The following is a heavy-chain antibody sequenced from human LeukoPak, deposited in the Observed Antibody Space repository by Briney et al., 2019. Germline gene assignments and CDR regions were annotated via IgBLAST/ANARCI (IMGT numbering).Heavy chain of an antibody. CDR1: GVSISSTTYY. CDR3: AKQYFDF. J-gene: IGHJ4*02. V-gene: IGHV4-39*01. Sequence: SESLSLTCTVSGVSISSTTYYWGWIRQPPGKGLEWIGSIYYSGSTYYNPSLKSRVTISVDTSKNQFSLKLSSVTAADTAVYYCAKQYFDFWGQGALVTVSS. CDR2: IYYSGST.